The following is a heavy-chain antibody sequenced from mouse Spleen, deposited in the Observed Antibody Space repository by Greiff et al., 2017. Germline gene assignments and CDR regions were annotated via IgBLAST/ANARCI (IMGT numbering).Heavy chain of an antibody. CDR2: IHPNSGST. CDR3: ARGGARAMDY. CDR1: GYTFTSYW. V-gene: IGHV1-64*01. Sequence: VKLMESGAELVKPGASVKLSCKASGYTFTSYWMHWVKQRPGQGLEWIGMIHPNSGSTNYNEKFKSKATLTVDKSSSTAYMQLSSLTSEDSAVYYCARGGARAMDYWGQGTSVTVSS. J-gene: IGHJ4*01. D-gene: IGHD3-1*01.